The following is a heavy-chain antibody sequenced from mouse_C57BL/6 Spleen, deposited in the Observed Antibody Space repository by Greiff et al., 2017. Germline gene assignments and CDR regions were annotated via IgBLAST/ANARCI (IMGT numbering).Heavy chain of an antibody. D-gene: IGHD1-1*01. J-gene: IGHJ2*01. V-gene: IGHV1-47*01. CDR2: FHPYNDDT. Sequence: VKLVESGAELVKPGASVKMSCKASGYTFTTYPIEWMKQNHGKSLEWIGNFHPYNDDTKYNEKFKGKATLTVEKSSSTVYLELSRLTSDDSAVYYCARPEDYGSSYYCDYWGQGTTLTVSS. CDR1: GYTFTTYP. CDR3: ARPEDYGSSYYCDY.